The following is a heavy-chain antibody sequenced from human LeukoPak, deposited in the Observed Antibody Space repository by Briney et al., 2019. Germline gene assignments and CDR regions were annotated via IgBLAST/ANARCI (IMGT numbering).Heavy chain of an antibody. CDR2: ISGSGGST. V-gene: IGHV3-23*01. CDR1: GFTFSSYA. Sequence: GGPLRLSCAASGFTFSSYAMSWVRQAPGKGLEWVSAISGSGGSTYYADSVKGRFTISRDNSKNTLYLQMNSLRAEDTAVYYCAKGDYDYVWGSYRCPPHFDYWGQGTLVTVSS. CDR3: AKGDYDYVWGSYRCPPHFDY. J-gene: IGHJ4*02. D-gene: IGHD3-16*02.